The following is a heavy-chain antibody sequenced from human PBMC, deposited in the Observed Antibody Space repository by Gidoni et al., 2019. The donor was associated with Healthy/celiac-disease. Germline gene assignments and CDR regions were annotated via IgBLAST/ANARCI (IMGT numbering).Heavy chain of an antibody. CDR2: IWYDGSNK. J-gene: IGHJ3*02. Sequence: QVQLVESGGGVVQHGRSLRLSCAPSGFTFSISVMHWVRQAPGKGLEWVAVIWYDGSNKYYADSVKGRFTISRDNSKNTLYLQMNSLRAEDTAVYYCARGDIVVVPAAVNDAFDIWVQGTMVTVSS. CDR1: GFTFSISV. V-gene: IGHV3-33*01. CDR3: ARGDIVVVPAAVNDAFDI. D-gene: IGHD2-2*01.